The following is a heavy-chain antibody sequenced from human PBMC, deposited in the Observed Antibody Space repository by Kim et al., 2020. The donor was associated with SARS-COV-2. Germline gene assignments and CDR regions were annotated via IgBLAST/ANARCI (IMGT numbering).Heavy chain of an antibody. D-gene: IGHD2-21*02. CDR3: ARSPYCGCGCYSGGMDV. V-gene: IGHV1-69*13. CDR1: GGTFSSYD. CDR2: IIPIFGTA. J-gene: IGHJ6*02. Sequence: SVKVSCKASGGTFSSYDISWVRQAPGQGLEWMGGIIPIFGTANYAQKFQGRVTITADESTSTAYMELSSLRSEDTAVYYCARSPYCGCGCYSGGMDVWGQGTTVTVSS.